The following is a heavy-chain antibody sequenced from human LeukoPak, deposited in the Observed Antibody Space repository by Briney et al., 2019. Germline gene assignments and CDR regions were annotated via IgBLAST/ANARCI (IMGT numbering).Heavy chain of an antibody. Sequence: WASVKVSCKASGGTFSSYAISWVRQAPGQGLEWMGWINAGNGNTKYSQKFQGRVTITRDTSASTAYMELSSLRSEDTAVYYCARGKAAAADYWGQGTLVTVSS. CDR1: GGTFSSYA. CDR2: INAGNGNT. D-gene: IGHD6-13*01. CDR3: ARGKAAAADY. J-gene: IGHJ4*02. V-gene: IGHV1-3*01.